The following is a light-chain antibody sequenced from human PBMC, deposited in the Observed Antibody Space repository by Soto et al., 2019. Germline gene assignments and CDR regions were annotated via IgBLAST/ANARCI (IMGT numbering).Light chain of an antibody. V-gene: IGLV2-14*01. CDR1: ISDVGGYNY. J-gene: IGLJ3*02. CDR2: EVS. CDR3: TSKTTPNTWV. Sequence: QSALTQPASVSGSPGQSITISCTGTISDVGGYNYVSWYQQYPGKAPKLIIYEVSNRPSGVSNRFSGSKSGNTASLTISGLQAEDEADYYCTSKTTPNTWVFGGGTKLTVL.